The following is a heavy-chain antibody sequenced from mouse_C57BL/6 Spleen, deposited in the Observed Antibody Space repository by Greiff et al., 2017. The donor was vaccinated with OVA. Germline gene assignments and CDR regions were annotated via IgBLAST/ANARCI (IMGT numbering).Heavy chain of an antibody. J-gene: IGHJ1*03. D-gene: IGHD1-1*01. Sequence: QVQLQPSGAELVKPGASVKISCKASGYAFSSYWMNWVKQRPGKGLEWIGQIYPGDGDTNYNGKFKGKATLTADKSSSTAYMQLSSLTSEDSAVYFCARSYIYYYGSSSYFDVWGTGTTVTVSS. CDR2: IYPGDGDT. CDR3: ARSYIYYYGSSSYFDV. V-gene: IGHV1-80*01. CDR1: GYAFSSYW.